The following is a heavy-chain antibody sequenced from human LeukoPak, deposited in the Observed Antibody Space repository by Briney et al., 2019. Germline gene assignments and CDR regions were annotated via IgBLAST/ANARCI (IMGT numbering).Heavy chain of an antibody. J-gene: IGHJ4*02. CDR3: ARDPLEYSSSSYLDY. V-gene: IGHV3-30-3*01. Sequence: PGGSLRLSCAASGFTFSSYAMHWVRQAPGKGLEWVAVISYDGSNKYYADSVKGRFTISRDNSKNTLYLQMNSLRAEDTAVYYCARDPLEYSSSSYLDYWGQGTLVTVSS. CDR2: ISYDGSNK. CDR1: GFTFSSYA. D-gene: IGHD6-6*01.